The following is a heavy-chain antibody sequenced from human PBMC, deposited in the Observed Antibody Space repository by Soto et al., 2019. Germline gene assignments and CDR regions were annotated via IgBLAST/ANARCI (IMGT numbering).Heavy chain of an antibody. V-gene: IGHV3-23*01. CDR1: GFTFGDHA. J-gene: IGHJ6*02. Sequence: GGSLRLSCAASGFTFGDHAMSWVRQAPGEGLEWVSVIRGSGGITYYEDSVKGRFTISRDNAKNTLYLQMNSLRAEDTAVYYCAKGLLIMVRKVIIPPQYYYGMDVWGQGTTVTVSS. CDR2: IRGSGGIT. CDR3: AKGLLIMVRKVIIPPQYYYGMDV. D-gene: IGHD3-10*01.